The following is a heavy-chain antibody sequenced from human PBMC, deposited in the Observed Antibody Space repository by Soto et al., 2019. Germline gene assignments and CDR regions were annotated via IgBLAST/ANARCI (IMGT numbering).Heavy chain of an antibody. V-gene: IGHV1-69*13. CDR2: IIPIFGTA. CDR3: ARVTGRSSPSYGSGSHVAYYYYGMDG. CDR1: GGTFSSYA. Sequence: SVKVSCKASGGTFSSYAISWVRQAPGRGLEWMGGIIPIFGTANYAQKFQGRVTITADESTSTAYMELSSLRSEDTAVYYCARVTGRSSPSYGSGSHVAYYYYGMDGWGQGTTVTVSS. D-gene: IGHD3-10*01. J-gene: IGHJ6*02.